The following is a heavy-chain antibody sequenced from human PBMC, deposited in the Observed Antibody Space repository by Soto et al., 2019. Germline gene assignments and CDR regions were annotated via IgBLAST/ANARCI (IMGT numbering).Heavy chain of an antibody. CDR3: ARGVTAGVDY. CDR2: MQPSSGRT. Sequence: RASVKVSCKASGYSFTGLDINWVRQTTGQGLEWMGWMQPSSGRTGYAQKFQGRVTMTRDTSINTAYMELSSLTSDDTAFYYCARGVTAGVDYWGQGTLVTVSS. V-gene: IGHV1-8*01. CDR1: GYSFTGLD. J-gene: IGHJ4*02. D-gene: IGHD1-26*01.